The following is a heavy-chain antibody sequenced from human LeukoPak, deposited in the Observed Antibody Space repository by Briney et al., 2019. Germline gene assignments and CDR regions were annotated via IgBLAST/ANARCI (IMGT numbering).Heavy chain of an antibody. CDR3: ARAGIFDY. CDR1: GYTFTGYY. J-gene: IGHJ4*02. CDR2: ISTSGCIT. V-gene: IGHV1-46*01. D-gene: IGHD3-10*01. Sequence: ASVTVSCKASGYTFTGYYMHWVRQAPGQGLEWMGIISTSGCITSYAQKFQGRVTMTRDTSTSTVYMELSSLRSEDTAVYYCARAGIFDYWGQGTLVTVSS.